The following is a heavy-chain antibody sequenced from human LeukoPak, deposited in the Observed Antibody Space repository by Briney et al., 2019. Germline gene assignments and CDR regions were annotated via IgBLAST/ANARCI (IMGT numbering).Heavy chain of an antibody. CDR3: ARQWGSGWQNWFHP. Sequence: SETLSLTCTVSGGSISSYYWNWIRQPPGKGLEWIGYIYYSGSTNYNPSLKSRVTISVDTSKNQFSLKLSSVTAADTAVYYCARQWGSGWQNWFHPWGQGTLVTVSS. CDR1: GGSISSYY. D-gene: IGHD6-19*01. CDR2: IYYSGST. J-gene: IGHJ5*02. V-gene: IGHV4-59*08.